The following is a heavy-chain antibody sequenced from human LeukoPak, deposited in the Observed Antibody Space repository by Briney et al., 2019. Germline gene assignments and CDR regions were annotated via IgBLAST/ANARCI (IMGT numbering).Heavy chain of an antibody. V-gene: IGHV4-59*08. Sequence: SETLSLTCTVSGGSISSYYWSWIGQSPGKGLEWIGYIYYSGSTNYNPSLKSRVTISVDTSKNQFSLKLSSVTAADTAVYYCARQKAVAGTSYYFDYWGQGTLVTVSS. J-gene: IGHJ4*02. D-gene: IGHD6-19*01. CDR3: ARQKAVAGTSYYFDY. CDR2: IYYSGST. CDR1: GGSISSYY.